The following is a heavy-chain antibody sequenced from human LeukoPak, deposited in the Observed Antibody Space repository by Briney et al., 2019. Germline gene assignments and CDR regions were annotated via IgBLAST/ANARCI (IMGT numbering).Heavy chain of an antibody. D-gene: IGHD3-10*01. CDR3: ARDVFEGFGERVIDAFDL. Sequence: AASVKVSCKASGYRFITYGLSWVRQAPGQGLEWMGWISAYNGNTNFAPKLQGRVTMTADTSTSTAYMELRSLRSDDTAVYYCARDVFEGFGERVIDAFDLWGQGTMVTVSP. CDR2: ISAYNGNT. CDR1: GYRFITYG. V-gene: IGHV1-18*01. J-gene: IGHJ3*01.